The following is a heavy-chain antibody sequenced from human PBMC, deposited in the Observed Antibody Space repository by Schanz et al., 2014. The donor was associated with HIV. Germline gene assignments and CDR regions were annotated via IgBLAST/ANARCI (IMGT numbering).Heavy chain of an antibody. D-gene: IGHD6-13*01. CDR3: AKPTAAGTSYYYYGMDV. CDR1: GFAFSNYG. CDR2: TSYDGANK. J-gene: IGHJ6*02. V-gene: IGHV3-30*18. Sequence: QVQLVESGGGVVQPGRSLRLSCAASGFAFSNYGMHWARQAPGKGLEWVAVTSYDGANKYYGDTVKGRFTISRDNSKNTLYLQMNSLRAEDTAVYYCAKPTAAGTSYYYYGMDVWGQGTTVTVSS.